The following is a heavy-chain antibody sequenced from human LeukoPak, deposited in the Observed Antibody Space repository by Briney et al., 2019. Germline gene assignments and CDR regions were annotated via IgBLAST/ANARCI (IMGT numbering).Heavy chain of an antibody. V-gene: IGHV5-10-1*01. CDR1: GYSFTSYW. D-gene: IGHD3-10*01. J-gene: IGHJ4*02. CDR3: ARQRREVYYYGSGSYYFDY. Sequence: GESLRITCKGSGYSFTSYWISWVRQMPGKGLEWMGRIDPSDSYTNYSPSFQGHVTISADKSISTAYLQWSSLKASGTAMYYCARQRREVYYYGSGSYYFDYWGQGTLVTVSS. CDR2: IDPSDSYT.